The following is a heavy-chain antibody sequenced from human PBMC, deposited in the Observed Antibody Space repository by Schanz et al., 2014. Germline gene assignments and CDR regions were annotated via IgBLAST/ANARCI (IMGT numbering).Heavy chain of an antibody. Sequence: EVHLLESGGGLVEPGGSLRLSCATSGFSLDIFAVSWVRQAPGKGLEWVSSFNDGGVNKYYADSVKGRFTISSDNAKSTLYRQMGGLRAEDKGVYYCAKSQGSSFDSWGQGTLVTVSS. D-gene: IGHD6-13*01. CDR1: GFSLDIFA. J-gene: IGHJ4*02. V-gene: IGHV3-23*01. CDR3: AKSQGSSFDS. CDR2: FNDGGVNK.